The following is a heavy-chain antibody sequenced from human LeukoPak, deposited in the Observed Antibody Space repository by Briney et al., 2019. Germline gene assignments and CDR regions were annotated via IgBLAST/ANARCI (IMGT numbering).Heavy chain of an antibody. D-gene: IGHD6-13*01. V-gene: IGHV1-8*01. CDR2: MNPNSGNT. CDR1: GYTFTSYD. CDR3: ARGAGDSSSWLPEWGYYYYGMDV. J-gene: IGHJ6*02. Sequence: ASVTVSCKASGYTFTSYDINWVRQATGQGLEWVGWMNPNSGNTGYAQKFQGRVTMTRNTSISTAYMELSSLRSEDTAVYYCARGAGDSSSWLPEWGYYYYGMDVWGQGTTVTVSS.